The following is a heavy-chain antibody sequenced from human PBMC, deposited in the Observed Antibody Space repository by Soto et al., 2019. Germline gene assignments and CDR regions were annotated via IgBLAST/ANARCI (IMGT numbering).Heavy chain of an antibody. CDR2: IYPGDSDT. D-gene: IGHD1-26*01. Sequence: EVQLVQSGAEVKKPGESLKISCKGSGYSFSTYYIGWVRQMPGKGLECMGIIYPGDSDTRYSPAFQGQVLISVDKAISTAYLHWGSLESSDTAVYYCARGQSVGSTVGAFDIWGQGTVVTVPS. CDR3: ARGQSVGSTVGAFDI. J-gene: IGHJ3*02. V-gene: IGHV5-51*01. CDR1: GYSFSTYY.